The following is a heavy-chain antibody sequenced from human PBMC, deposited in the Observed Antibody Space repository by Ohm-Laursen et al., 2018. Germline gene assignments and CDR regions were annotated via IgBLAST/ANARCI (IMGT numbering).Heavy chain of an antibody. CDR1: GYTFTDYY. D-gene: IGHD6-13*01. CDR3: ARDQQQLVNGFDP. CDR2: INPNSGGT. V-gene: IGHV1-2*02. Sequence: ASVKVSCKASGYTFTDYYMNWVRQAPGQGLEWMGWINPNSGGTNFAQKFQGRVTMTSDTSITTAYMELSRLRSDDTAVYYCARDQQQLVNGFDPWGQGTLVTVSS. J-gene: IGHJ5*02.